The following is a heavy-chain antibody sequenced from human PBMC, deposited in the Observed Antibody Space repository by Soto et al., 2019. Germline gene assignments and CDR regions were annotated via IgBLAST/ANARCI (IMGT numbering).Heavy chain of an antibody. CDR2: ISYDGSNK. Sequence: QVQLVESGGGVVQPGRSLRLSCAASGFTFSSYGMHWVRQAPGKGLEWVAVISYDGSNKYYADSVKGRFTIPRDNSKNTLYLQMNSLRAEDTAVYYCAKMQDIVLVPAAPWWYYGMDVWGQGTTVTVSS. J-gene: IGHJ6*02. CDR3: AKMQDIVLVPAAPWWYYGMDV. CDR1: GFTFSSYG. V-gene: IGHV3-30*18. D-gene: IGHD2-2*01.